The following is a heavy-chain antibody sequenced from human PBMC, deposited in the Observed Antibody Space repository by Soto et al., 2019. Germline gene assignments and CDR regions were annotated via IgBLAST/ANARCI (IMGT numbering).Heavy chain of an antibody. CDR2: ISSGSSFI. D-gene: IGHD3-22*01. Sequence: GGCLRLSCAASGFTFSSYTLNLVRQAPGKGLEWVSSISSGSSFIYYGDSVKGRFTVSRDNSKDSVYLQMNSLRAEDTALYYCARDPAYYGNYFDFWGQGTLVTVSS. J-gene: IGHJ4*02. V-gene: IGHV3-21*01. CDR1: GFTFSSYT. CDR3: ARDPAYYGNYFDF.